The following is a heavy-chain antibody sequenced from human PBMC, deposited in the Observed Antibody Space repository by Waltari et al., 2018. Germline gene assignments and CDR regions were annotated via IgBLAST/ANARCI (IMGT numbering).Heavy chain of an antibody. CDR3: ARGQYYYDSRANRRSFDI. CDR1: GGSFSGYY. J-gene: IGHJ3*02. Sequence: QVQLQQWGAGLLKPSETLSLTCAVYGGSFSGYYWSWIRQPPGRGLEWIGEINHSGRNNYNPSLKSRVTISVDTAKNQFSLKLSSVTAADTAVYYCARGQYYYDSRANRRSFDIWGQGTMVTVSS. D-gene: IGHD3-22*01. CDR2: INHSGRN. V-gene: IGHV4-34*01.